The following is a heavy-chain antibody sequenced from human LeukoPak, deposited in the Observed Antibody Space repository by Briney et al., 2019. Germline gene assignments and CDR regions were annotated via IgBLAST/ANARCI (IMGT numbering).Heavy chain of an antibody. CDR3: ARVGGSTPHY. D-gene: IGHD1-26*01. CDR1: GGTFSSYA. Sequence: ASVKVSCKASGGTFSSYAISWVRQAPGQGLEWMGGIIPIFGTANYAQKFQGRVTITADESTSTAYMELSSLRSEGTAVYYCARVGGSTPHYWGQGTPVTVSS. CDR2: IIPIFGTA. J-gene: IGHJ4*02. V-gene: IGHV1-69*13.